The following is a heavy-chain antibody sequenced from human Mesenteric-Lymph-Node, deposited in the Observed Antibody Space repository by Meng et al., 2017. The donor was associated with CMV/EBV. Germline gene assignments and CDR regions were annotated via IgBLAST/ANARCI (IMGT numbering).Heavy chain of an antibody. J-gene: IGHJ4*02. CDR1: GFISSYA. V-gene: IGHV3-23*01. CDR3: AKDLFPYSNSTSSNYFDY. CDR2: SSSSDGRT. D-gene: IGHD6-13*01. Sequence: GGSLRLSCAASGFISSYAMSWVRQAPGKGLEWVSASSSSDGRTYYADPVKGRFTIPRDNSKNTLYLQMNSLRAEDTAVYYCAKDLFPYSNSTSSNYFDYWGQGTLVTVSS.